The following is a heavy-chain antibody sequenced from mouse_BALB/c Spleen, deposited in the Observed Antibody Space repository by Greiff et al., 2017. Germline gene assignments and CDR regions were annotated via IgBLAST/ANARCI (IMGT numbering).Heavy chain of an antibody. V-gene: IGHV1S127*01. CDR2: IDPSDSET. CDR3: AREEDGYPAWFAY. Sequence: QVQLQQSGPQLVRPGASVKISCKASGYSFTSYWMHWVKQRPGQGLEWIGMIDPSDSETRLNQKFKDKATLTVDKSSSTAYMQLSSPTSEDSAVYYCAREEDGYPAWFAYWGEGTLVTVSA. CDR1: GYSFTSYW. J-gene: IGHJ3*01. D-gene: IGHD2-3*01.